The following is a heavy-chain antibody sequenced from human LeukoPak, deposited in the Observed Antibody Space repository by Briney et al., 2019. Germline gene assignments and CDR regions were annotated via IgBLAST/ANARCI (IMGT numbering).Heavy chain of an antibody. CDR3: ARAGSYSSSWYFYYYYYMDV. D-gene: IGHD6-13*01. J-gene: IGHJ6*03. CDR1: GYTFTSYD. CDR2: MNPNSGNT. Sequence: ASVKVSCKASGYTFTSYDINWVRQATGQGLEWMGWMNPNSGNTGYAQKFQGRVTMTSNTSISTAYMELSSLRSEDTAVYYCARAGSYSSSWYFYYYYYMDVWGKGTTVTVSS. V-gene: IGHV1-8*01.